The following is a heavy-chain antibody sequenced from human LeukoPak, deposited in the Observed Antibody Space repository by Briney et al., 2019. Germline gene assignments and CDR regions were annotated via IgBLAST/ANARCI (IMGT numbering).Heavy chain of an antibody. CDR2: ISYDGSSK. CDR3: ARTYYYDSSGYREDWFDP. CDR1: GFTFSTYA. D-gene: IGHD3-22*01. V-gene: IGHV3-30-3*01. J-gene: IGHJ5*02. Sequence: PGGSLRLSCAASGFTFSTYAMHWVRQAPGKGLEWVAVISYDGSSKYYADSVKGRFTISRDNSKNTLYLQMNSLRAEDTAVYYCARTYYYDSSGYREDWFDPWGQGTLVTVSS.